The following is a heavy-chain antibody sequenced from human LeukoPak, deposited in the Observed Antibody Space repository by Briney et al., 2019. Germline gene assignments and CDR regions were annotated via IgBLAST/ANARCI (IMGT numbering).Heavy chain of an antibody. CDR1: GGSILVSTYY. V-gene: IGHV4-39*01. J-gene: IGHJ5*02. Sequence: SETLSLTCTVSGGSILVSTYYGAWIRQPPGKGLEWIATIFYTGNTHYNPSLKSRVTMSVDTVKNQFSLNLNSVTAADTAVYYCARQSSGYYYGWFDPWGQGTLVTVSS. CDR3: ARQSSGYYYGWFDP. CDR2: IFYTGNT. D-gene: IGHD3-22*01.